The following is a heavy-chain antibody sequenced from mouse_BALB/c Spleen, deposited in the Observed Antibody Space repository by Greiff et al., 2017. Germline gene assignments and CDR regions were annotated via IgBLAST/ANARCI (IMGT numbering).Heavy chain of an antibody. CDR1: GYTFTSYW. V-gene: IGHV1-7*01. CDR2: INPSTGYT. J-gene: IGHJ3*01. CDR3: ARRHGNYGFAY. Sequence: QVQLQQSGAELAKPGASVKMSCKASGYTFTSYWMHWVKQRPGQGLEWIGYINPSTGYTEYNQKFKDKATLTADKSSSTAYMQLSSLTSEDSAVYYCARRHGNYGFAYWGQGTLVTVSA. D-gene: IGHD2-1*01.